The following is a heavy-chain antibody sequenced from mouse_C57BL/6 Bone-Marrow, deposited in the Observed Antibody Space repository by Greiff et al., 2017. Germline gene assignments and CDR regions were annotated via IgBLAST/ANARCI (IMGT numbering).Heavy chain of an antibody. CDR2: ISSGSSTI. D-gene: IGHD1-2*01. V-gene: IGHV5-17*01. J-gene: IGHJ2*01. CDR3: ARGIMSKPCYCDY. Sequence: EVKLVESGGGLVKPGGSLKLSCAASGFTFSDYGMHWVRQAPEKGLEWVAYISSGSSTIYYADTVKGRFTISRDNAKNTLFLQMTRLRSENTAMYYCARGIMSKPCYCDYWGQGTTLTVSS. CDR1: GFTFSDYG.